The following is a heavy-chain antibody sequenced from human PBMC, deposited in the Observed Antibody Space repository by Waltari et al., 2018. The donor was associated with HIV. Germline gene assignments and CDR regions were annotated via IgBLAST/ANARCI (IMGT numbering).Heavy chain of an antibody. CDR2: INSDGSST. V-gene: IGHV3-74*01. CDR1: GFTFSDYR. CDR3: ASPAGKAY. D-gene: IGHD3-10*01. J-gene: IGHJ4*02. Sequence: EVQLVESGGDLVQPGGSLRRSCAASGFTFSDYRMHWVRQAPGKGLVWVSRINSDGSSTNYADSVKGRFTISRDNAKNTLYLQMNSLRVEDTAVYYCASPAGKAYWGQGSLVTVSS.